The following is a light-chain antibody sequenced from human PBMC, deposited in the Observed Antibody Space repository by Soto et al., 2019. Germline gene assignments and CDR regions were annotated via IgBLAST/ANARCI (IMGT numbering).Light chain of an antibody. CDR1: SSDVGAYNY. CDR3: YSYTSSSTYV. Sequence: QSALTQPASVSGSPGQSITISCTGTSSDVGAYNYVSWYQQHPGKAPKLMVCDVSNRPSGVSDRFSGSQSGNKASLTISGXXXXDEADYYCYSYTSSSTYVFGTGTKLTVL. CDR2: DVS. V-gene: IGLV2-14*03. J-gene: IGLJ1*01.